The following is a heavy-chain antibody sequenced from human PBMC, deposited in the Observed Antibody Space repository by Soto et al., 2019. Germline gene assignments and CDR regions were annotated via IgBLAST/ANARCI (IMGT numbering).Heavy chain of an antibody. CDR1: GGTFSSYA. J-gene: IGHJ5*02. Sequence: SVKVSCKASGGTFSSYAISWVRQAPGQGLEWMGGIIPIFGTANYAQKFQGRVTITADESTSTAYMELSSLRSEDTAVYYCARAYFPATWGVESRPIVFDPWGQGNSATVA. V-gene: IGHV1-69*13. D-gene: IGHD3-16*01. CDR3: ARAYFPATWGVESRPIVFDP. CDR2: IIPIFGTA.